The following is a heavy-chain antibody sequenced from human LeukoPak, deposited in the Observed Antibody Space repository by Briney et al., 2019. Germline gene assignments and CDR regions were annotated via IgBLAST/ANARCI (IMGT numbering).Heavy chain of an antibody. CDR3: ARPHNNSLDNAFDI. J-gene: IGHJ3*02. D-gene: IGHD1/OR15-1a*01. CDR1: GFVVSDTF. CDR2: IYTRGNT. Sequence: GGSLRLSCAASGFVVSDTFMSWFRQAPGKGLEWVSVIYTRGNTFYADSVKGRFAISRDNSENTLYLQMNNLRAEDTAVYYCARPHNNSLDNAFDIRGQGTWVTVSS. V-gene: IGHV3-53*01.